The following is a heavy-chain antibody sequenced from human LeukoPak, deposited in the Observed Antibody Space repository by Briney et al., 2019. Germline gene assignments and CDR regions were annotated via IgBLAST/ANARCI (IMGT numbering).Heavy chain of an antibody. D-gene: IGHD2-2*01. CDR3: ARERPHIVVVPAAIHDAFDI. J-gene: IGHJ3*02. CDR1: GGTFSSYA. Sequence: ASVKVSCKASGGTFSSYAISWVRQAPGQGLEWMGGIIPIFGTANYAQKFQGRVTITADESTSTAYMELSSLRSEDTAVYYCARERPHIVVVPAAIHDAFDIWGQGTMVTVSS. CDR2: IIPIFGTA. V-gene: IGHV1-69*01.